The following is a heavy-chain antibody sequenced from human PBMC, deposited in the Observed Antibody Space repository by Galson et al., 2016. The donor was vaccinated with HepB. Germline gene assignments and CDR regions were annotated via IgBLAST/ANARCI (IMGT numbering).Heavy chain of an antibody. CDR2: IFSFDAT. V-gene: IGHV3-53*01. CDR1: GFTVSGTY. J-gene: IGHJ3*02. CDR3: EGFPDPLDI. Sequence: SLRLSCAASGFTVSGTYMSWARLAPGKGLEWVSAIFSFDATFYRDSVKGRFTIFRDTSRNTLYLQMDNLRADDTAIYYCEGFPDPLDIWGLGTMVTVS.